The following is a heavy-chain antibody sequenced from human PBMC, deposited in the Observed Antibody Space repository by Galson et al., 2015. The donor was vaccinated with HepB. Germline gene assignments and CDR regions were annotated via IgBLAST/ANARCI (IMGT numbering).Heavy chain of an antibody. V-gene: IGHV3-49*03. CDR2: IRSKAYGGTT. D-gene: IGHD2-2*01. CDR1: GFTFGDYA. CDR3: TRGDVVGLSGFDY. J-gene: IGHJ4*02. Sequence: SLRLSCAASGFTFGDYAMSWFRQAPGKGLEWVGFIRSKAYGGTTEYAASVKGRFTISRDDSKRIAYLQMNSLKTEDTAVYSCTRGDVVGLSGFDYWGQGTLVTVSS.